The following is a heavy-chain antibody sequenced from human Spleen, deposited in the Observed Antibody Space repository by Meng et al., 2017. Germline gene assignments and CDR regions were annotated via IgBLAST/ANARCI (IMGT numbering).Heavy chain of an antibody. V-gene: IGHV7-4-1*02. J-gene: IGHJ4*02. CDR1: VYTFSKDA. Sequence: QLQLVQSGSDVNKTATSMTYPCKTAVYTFSKDAINWVRHAPGQRLEWMGWSTTTTGHPKSAQGFTGRFVFSLDTSVSTAYLEISSLKAEDTAVYYCARVERWDLGLDYWGQGTLVTVSS. CDR2: STTTTGHP. CDR3: ARVERWDLGLDY. D-gene: IGHD1-26*01.